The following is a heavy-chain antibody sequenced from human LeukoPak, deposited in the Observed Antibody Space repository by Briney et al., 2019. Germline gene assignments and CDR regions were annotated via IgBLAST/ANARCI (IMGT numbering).Heavy chain of an antibody. Sequence: ASVTVSCKASGYTFTTYYIHWVRQAPPHALEWMGIINSSGGSTSYAQKFQGRVTMTRDTSTSTVYMELSSLRSEDTAVYYCARDRYGGNSAFFDYWGQGTLVTVSS. V-gene: IGHV1-46*01. J-gene: IGHJ4*02. CDR2: INSSGGST. CDR1: GYTFTTYY. CDR3: ARDRYGGNSAFFDY. D-gene: IGHD4-23*01.